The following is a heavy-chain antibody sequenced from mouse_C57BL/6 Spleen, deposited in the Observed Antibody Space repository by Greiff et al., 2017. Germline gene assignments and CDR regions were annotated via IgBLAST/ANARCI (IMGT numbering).Heavy chain of an antibody. D-gene: IGHD1-1*01. Sequence: EVMLVESGGGLVKPGGSLKLSCAASGFTFSDYGMHWVRQAPEKGLGWVAYISSGSSTIYYADTVKGRFTISRDNAKNTLFLQMTSLRSEDTAMYYCARPHYYGSSGFAYWGQGTLVTVAA. J-gene: IGHJ3*01. V-gene: IGHV5-17*01. CDR2: ISSGSSTI. CDR1: GFTFSDYG. CDR3: ARPHYYGSSGFAY.